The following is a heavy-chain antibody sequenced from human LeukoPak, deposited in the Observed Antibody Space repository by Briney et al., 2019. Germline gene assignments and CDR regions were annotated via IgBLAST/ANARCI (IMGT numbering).Heavy chain of an antibody. CDR2: IIPIFGTA. J-gene: IGHJ3*02. Sequence: SVKVSCKASGYTFSSYAISWVRQAPGQGLEWMGGIIPIFGTANYAQKFQGRVTITADESTSTAYMELSSLRSEDTAVYYCARGGPVVGATKDAFDIWGQGTMVTVSS. CDR3: ARGGPVVGATKDAFDI. D-gene: IGHD1-26*01. CDR1: GYTFSSYA. V-gene: IGHV1-69*13.